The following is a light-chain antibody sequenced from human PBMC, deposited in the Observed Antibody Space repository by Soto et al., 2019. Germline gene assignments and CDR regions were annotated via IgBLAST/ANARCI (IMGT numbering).Light chain of an antibody. Sequence: DIQMTQSPSFLSASVGDRVTITCRASQGIDIYLAWYQQKPGKAPKLLIYAASTLQSGVPSRFSGSGSGTEFTLTISSLQPEDCATYYCQQLNSYPWTFGQGTKVEIK. V-gene: IGKV1-9*01. CDR3: QQLNSYPWT. CDR1: QGIDIY. CDR2: AAS. J-gene: IGKJ1*01.